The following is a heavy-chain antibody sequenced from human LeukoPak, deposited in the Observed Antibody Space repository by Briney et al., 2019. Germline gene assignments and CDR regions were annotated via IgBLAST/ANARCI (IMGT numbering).Heavy chain of an antibody. CDR3: ARVVDSGSYCLDY. J-gene: IGHJ4*02. CDR2: ISYDGSNK. CDR1: GFTFSSYA. V-gene: IGHV3-30-3*01. Sequence: GGSLRLSCAASGFTFSSYAMHWVRQAPGKGLEWVAVISYDGSNKYYADSVKGRFTISRDNSKNTLYLQMNSLRAEDTAVYYCARVVDSGSYCLDYWGQGTLVTVSS. D-gene: IGHD1-26*01.